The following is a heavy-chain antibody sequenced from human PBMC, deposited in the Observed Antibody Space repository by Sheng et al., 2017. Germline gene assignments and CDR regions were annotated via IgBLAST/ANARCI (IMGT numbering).Heavy chain of an antibody. J-gene: IGHJ6*03. CDR2: IRSSDRSV. CDR1: GFTLSPYG. D-gene: IGHD1-26*01. V-gene: IGHV3-48*01. Sequence: EVKLVESGGGFLLPGGSLRLSCAASGFTLSPYGMNWVRQAPGKGLEWLSYIRSSDRSVYYADSVKGRFTVSTDEAKNSLFLQMNSLRAEDTAVYFCAREADSGSYAGSFYYYLDVWGKGTTLTVSS. CDR3: AREADSGSYAGSFYYYLDV.